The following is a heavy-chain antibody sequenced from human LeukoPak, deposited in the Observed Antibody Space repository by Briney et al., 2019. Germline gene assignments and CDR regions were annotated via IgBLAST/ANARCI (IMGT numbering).Heavy chain of an antibody. V-gene: IGHV4-59*08. Sequence: PSETLSLTCTVSGDSISSYYWSWIRQPPGKGLEWIGYIYYSGSTNYNPSLKSRVTISVDTSKNQFSLKLSSATAADTAVYYCARLTIATGWVPQAFDIWGQGTMVTVSS. CDR3: ARLTIATGWVPQAFDI. CDR1: GDSISSYY. CDR2: IYYSGST. J-gene: IGHJ3*02. D-gene: IGHD6-19*01.